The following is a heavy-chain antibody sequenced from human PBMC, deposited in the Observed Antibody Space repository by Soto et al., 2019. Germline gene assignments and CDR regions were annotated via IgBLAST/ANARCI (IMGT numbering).Heavy chain of an antibody. CDR2: ISSSSSYI. Sequence: EVPLVESGGGLVKPGGSLRLSCAASGFTFSSYSMNWVRQAPGKGLEWVSSISSSSSYIYYADSVKGRFTISRDNGKNSLYLQMNSLRAEDTAVYYCARDGPDYGDYCDYWGQGTLVTVSS. V-gene: IGHV3-21*01. CDR3: ARDGPDYGDYCDY. J-gene: IGHJ4*02. CDR1: GFTFSSYS. D-gene: IGHD4-17*01.